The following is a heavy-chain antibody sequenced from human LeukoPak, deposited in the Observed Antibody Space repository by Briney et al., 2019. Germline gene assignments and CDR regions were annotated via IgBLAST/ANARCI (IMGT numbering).Heavy chain of an antibody. CDR2: ISSSGSTK. J-gene: IGHJ6*04. CDR3: VLGGLYVVVTVEKYYYGMDV. V-gene: IGHV3-48*03. D-gene: IGHD2-21*02. CDR1: EFTFSNYE. Sequence: GGSLRLSCAASEFTFSNYEMKWVRQAPGKGLEWVAYISSSGSTKYYADSVRGRFTISRDNAKNSLYLQMNSLRAEDTAVYYCVLGGLYVVVTVEKYYYGMDVWGKGTTVTVSS.